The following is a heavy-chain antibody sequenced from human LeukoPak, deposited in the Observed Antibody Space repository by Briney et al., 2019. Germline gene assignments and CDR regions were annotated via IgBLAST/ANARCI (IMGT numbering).Heavy chain of an antibody. CDR3: ARLTLYSYGNLVY. D-gene: IGHD5-18*01. CDR1: GGSISINY. J-gene: IGHJ4*02. Sequence: SETLSLTCTVAGGSISINYWSCNRQPPGEGLGWVGYIYYSGSTSYNPSLTSRVTISVDTSNNQFSLKLSSVTAADTAVYYCARLTLYSYGNLVYWGQGALVTVSS. V-gene: IGHV4-59*01. CDR2: IYYSGST.